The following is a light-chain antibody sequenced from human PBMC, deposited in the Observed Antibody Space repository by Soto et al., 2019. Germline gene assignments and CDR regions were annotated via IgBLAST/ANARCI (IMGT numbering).Light chain of an antibody. CDR1: SSDVGGSNY. J-gene: IGLJ1*01. CDR3: SSYTSSSTSV. CDR2: DVS. V-gene: IGLV2-14*01. Sequence: QSALTQPASVSGSPGQSITISCTGTSSDVGGSNYVSWYQQHPGKAPKLIISDVSYRPSGVSNRFSGSKSGNTASLTISGLQVEDEADYYCSSYTSSSTSVFGTGTQVTVL.